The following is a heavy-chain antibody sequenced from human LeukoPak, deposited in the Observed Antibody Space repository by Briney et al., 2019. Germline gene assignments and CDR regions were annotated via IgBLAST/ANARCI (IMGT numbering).Heavy chain of an antibody. D-gene: IGHD1-26*01. V-gene: IGHV5-51*01. J-gene: IGHJ4*02. Sequence: GESLKISCKGSGYSFTSYWIAWVRQMPGRGLEWMGIIYPGDSDTRYSPSFQGQVIISADKSISTAYLQWSSLKASDTAMYYCARFSVGGTYYPDYWGQGTLVTVSS. CDR2: IYPGDSDT. CDR3: ARFSVGGTYYPDY. CDR1: GYSFTSYW.